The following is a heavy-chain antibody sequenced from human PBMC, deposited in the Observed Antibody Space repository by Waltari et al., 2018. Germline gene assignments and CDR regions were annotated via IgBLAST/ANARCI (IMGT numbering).Heavy chain of an antibody. Sequence: QVHLQQWGAGLLRPSETLSLICAVYGGSLRGYYWGWIRQPPGKGLEWIGEINHSPNSNNNPSLRSRVHMSIDTSQNQFSLQLTSVTAADTGVYYCVRLEDCTGPGGNCYSGAPFAVDVWGQGTTVTVPS. V-gene: IGHV4-34*01. CDR3: VRLEDCTGPGGNCYSGAPFAVDV. CDR1: GGSLRGYY. J-gene: IGHJ6*02. D-gene: IGHD2-8*02. CDR2: INHSPNS.